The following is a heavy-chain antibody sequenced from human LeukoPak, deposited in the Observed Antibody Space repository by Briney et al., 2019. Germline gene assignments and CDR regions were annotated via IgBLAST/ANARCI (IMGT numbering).Heavy chain of an antibody. CDR3: ARGSAITMVRGVLCWFDP. Sequence: ASVKVSCKASGYTFTGYYMHWVRQAPGQGLEWMGWINPNSGGTNYAQKFQGRATMTRDTSISTAYMELSRLRSDDTAVYYCARGSAITMVRGVLCWFDPWGQGTLVTVSS. J-gene: IGHJ5*02. V-gene: IGHV1-2*02. CDR2: INPNSGGT. CDR1: GYTFTGYY. D-gene: IGHD3-10*01.